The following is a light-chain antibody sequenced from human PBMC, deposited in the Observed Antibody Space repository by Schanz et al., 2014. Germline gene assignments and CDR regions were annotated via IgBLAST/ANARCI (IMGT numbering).Light chain of an antibody. CDR3: AAWDDSLNGGV. CDR1: SSNIGSNY. CDR2: TDH. J-gene: IGLJ3*02. V-gene: IGLV1-44*01. Sequence: QSVLTQPPSASGTPGQRVTISCSGSSSNIGSNYVYWYQQFPGTAPKLLVYTDHLRPSGVPDRFSDSKSGTSASLAISGLQSEDEAAFYCAAWDDSLNGGVFGGGTKLTVL.